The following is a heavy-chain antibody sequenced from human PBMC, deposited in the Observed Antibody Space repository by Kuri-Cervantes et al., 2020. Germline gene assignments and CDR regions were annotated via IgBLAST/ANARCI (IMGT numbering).Heavy chain of an antibody. J-gene: IGHJ6*03. Sequence: GGSLRLSCAAPGFTFSSYAMHWVRQAPGKGLEWVAVISYDGSNKYYADSVKGRFTISRDNSKNTLYLQMNSLRAEDTAVYYYARDGDITGTIYYYMDVWGKGTTVTVSS. CDR1: GFTFSSYA. CDR2: ISYDGSNK. CDR3: ARDGDITGTIYYYMDV. D-gene: IGHD1-20*01. V-gene: IGHV3-30-3*01.